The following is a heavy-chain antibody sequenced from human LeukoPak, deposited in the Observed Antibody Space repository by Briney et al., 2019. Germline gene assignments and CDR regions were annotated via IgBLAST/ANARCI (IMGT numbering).Heavy chain of an antibody. Sequence: GASVKLSFKASGYTFTSYGISWVRQAPGQRLEKMVWISAYNGNTNYAQKFQGSVTITADESTSTAYMELSSLRSEDTAVYYCAKATMVRGVRLNWFDPWGQGTLVTVSS. CDR1: GYTFTSYG. D-gene: IGHD3-10*01. CDR2: ISAYNGNT. V-gene: IGHV1-18*01. CDR3: AKATMVRGVRLNWFDP. J-gene: IGHJ5*02.